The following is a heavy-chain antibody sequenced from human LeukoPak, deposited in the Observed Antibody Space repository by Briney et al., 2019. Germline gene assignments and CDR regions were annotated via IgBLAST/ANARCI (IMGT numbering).Heavy chain of an antibody. CDR3: ARVLYKQQLVPRFDY. CDR1: GGSFSGYY. D-gene: IGHD6-13*01. J-gene: IGHJ4*02. Sequence: SETLSLTCAVYGGSFSGYYWSWIRQPPGKGLEWIGEINHSGSTNYNPSPKSRVTISVDTSKNQFSLKPSSVTAADTAVYYCARVLYKQQLVPRFDYWGQGTLVTVSS. CDR2: INHSGST. V-gene: IGHV4-34*01.